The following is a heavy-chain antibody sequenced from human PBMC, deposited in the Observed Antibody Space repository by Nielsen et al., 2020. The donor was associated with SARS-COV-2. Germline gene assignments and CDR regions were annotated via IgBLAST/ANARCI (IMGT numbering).Heavy chain of an antibody. Sequence: GESLKISCAASGFVFTSYTMNWVRQAPGKGLEWVSCISSPSNYVHYADSVQGRFTISKDYLQINDLRAEDTAVYYCVRDRGSGWSRGRNYNYFGMDVWGQGTTVTVSS. J-gene: IGHJ6*02. CDR3: VRDRGSGWSRGRNYNYFGMDV. CDR1: GFVFTSYT. CDR2: ISSPSNYV. D-gene: IGHD6-19*01. V-gene: IGHV3-21*01.